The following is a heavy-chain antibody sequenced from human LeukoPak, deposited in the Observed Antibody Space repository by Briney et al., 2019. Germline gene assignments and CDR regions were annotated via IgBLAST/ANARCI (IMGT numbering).Heavy chain of an antibody. CDR3: ARGGYYDFWSGYKTNYYMDV. V-gene: IGHV3-7*04. D-gene: IGHD3-3*01. CDR1: GFTFSNYA. Sequence: GGSLRLSCAASGFTFSNYAMSWVRQAPGKGLEWVANIKQDGSEKYYVDSVKGRFTISRDNAKNSLYLQMNSLRAEDTAVYYCARGGYYDFWSGYKTNYYMDVWGKGTTVTVSS. CDR2: IKQDGSEK. J-gene: IGHJ6*03.